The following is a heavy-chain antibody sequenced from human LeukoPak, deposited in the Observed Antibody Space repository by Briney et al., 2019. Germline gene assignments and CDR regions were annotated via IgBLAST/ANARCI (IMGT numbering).Heavy chain of an antibody. D-gene: IGHD2-2*01. Sequence: SETLSLTCNVSGGSISSATYYWTWIRQPAGKGLEWVGHIYTSGSTTYNPSLKSRVTISVDRSKKLFSLKLSSVTAADTAMYYCARGFCSGTSCTNWFDPWGQGTLVTVSS. CDR2: IYTSGST. CDR3: ARGFCSGTSCTNWFDP. CDR1: GGSISSATYY. J-gene: IGHJ5*02. V-gene: IGHV4-61*09.